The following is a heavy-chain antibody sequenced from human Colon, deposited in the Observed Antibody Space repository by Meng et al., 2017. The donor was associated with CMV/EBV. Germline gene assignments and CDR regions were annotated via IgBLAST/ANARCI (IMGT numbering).Heavy chain of an antibody. CDR1: GFTFNGYA. J-gene: IGHJ4*02. D-gene: IGHD2-8*01. CDR2: ISYDGSNK. Sequence: RSLRLSCAASGFTFNGYAMHWVRQAPGKGLEWVAVISYDGSNKYYADSVKGRFTISRDNSKNTLYLQMNSLRAEDTAVYYCASTSGYWGQGTLVTVSS. V-gene: IGHV3-30*04. CDR3: ASTSGY.